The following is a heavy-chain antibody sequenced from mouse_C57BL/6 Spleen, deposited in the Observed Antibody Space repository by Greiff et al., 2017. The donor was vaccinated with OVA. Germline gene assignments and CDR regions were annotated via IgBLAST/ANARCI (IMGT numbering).Heavy chain of an antibody. V-gene: IGHV1-64*01. J-gene: IGHJ4*01. Sequence: VQLQQPGAELVKPGASVKLSCKASGYTFTSYWMHWVKQRPGQGLEWIGMIHPHSGSTNYNEKFKSKATLTVDKSSSTAYMQLSSLTSEDSAVYYCARTLYYAMDYWGQGTSVTVSS. CDR1: GYTFTSYW. CDR3: ARTLYYAMDY. CDR2: IHPHSGST.